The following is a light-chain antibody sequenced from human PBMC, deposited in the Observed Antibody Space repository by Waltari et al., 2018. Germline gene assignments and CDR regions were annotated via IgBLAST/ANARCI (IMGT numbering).Light chain of an antibody. V-gene: IGLV1-44*01. CDR2: SNH. CDR1: SLNIRRHT. J-gene: IGLJ3*02. CDR3: AAWDDSLNAVV. Sequence: SVVTQPPSASGTPGQRVTISCSGSSLNIRRHTVNSYQQLPGTAPTLLVYSNHKRPSGVPDLFSGSQSGTSASLAISGLQSDDEADYYCAAWDDSLNAVVFGGGTKLTVL.